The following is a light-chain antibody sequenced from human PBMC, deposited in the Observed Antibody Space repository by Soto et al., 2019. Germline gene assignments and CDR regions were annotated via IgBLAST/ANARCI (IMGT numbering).Light chain of an antibody. V-gene: IGKV1-33*01. CDR3: QQFADLTFI. CDR2: DAS. Sequence: DIKRTQSPSPLSAAVGDRVIMTCEASQDINNYLNWYQLKSGKAPKLLIYDASGLEVGVPSRFSGSGSGTHFTLTISSLQPEDIETYDCQQFADLTFIFDQGTRLEIK. J-gene: IGKJ5*01. CDR1: QDINNY.